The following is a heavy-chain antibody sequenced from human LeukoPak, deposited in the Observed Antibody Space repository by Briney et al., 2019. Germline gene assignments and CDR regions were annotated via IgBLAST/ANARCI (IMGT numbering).Heavy chain of an antibody. CDR2: ISPSGDTR. CDR1: GFSFSDYY. Sequence: GGSLRLSCAASGFSFSDYYMNWIRQAPGKGLEWISYISPSGDTRYYADSVNGRFTISRDNAKNSLYLQMNSLRAEDTAVYYCARDLSSGWDLWGQGTLVTVSS. CDR3: ARDLSSGWDL. J-gene: IGHJ5*02. V-gene: IGHV3-11*04. D-gene: IGHD6-19*01.